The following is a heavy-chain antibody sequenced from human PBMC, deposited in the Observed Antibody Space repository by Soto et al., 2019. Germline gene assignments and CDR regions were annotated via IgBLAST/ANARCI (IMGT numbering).Heavy chain of an antibody. D-gene: IGHD2-2*01. V-gene: IGHV3-21*06. CDR3: ARDPSEGRVGNWFES. J-gene: IGHJ5*01. CDR1: GFTFSRYG. Sequence: PGGSLRLSCAASGFTFSRYGMNWLRQAPGKGLEWVASISSSTSYVYYADSVKGRFSTSRDNAKNILYLEMYGLRTEGTAVYYCARDPSEGRVGNWFESWGQGTPVTVSS. CDR2: ISSSTSYV.